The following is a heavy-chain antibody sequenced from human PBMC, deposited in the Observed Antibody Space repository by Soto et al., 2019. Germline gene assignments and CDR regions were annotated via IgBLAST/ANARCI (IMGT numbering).Heavy chain of an antibody. CDR1: GGTFNNYA. V-gene: IGHV1-69*06. J-gene: IGHJ4*02. D-gene: IGHD2-8*02. Sequence: QVQLVQSGAEVKRPESSMKVSCKPSGGTFNNYAINWVRQAPGQGLEWMGAIIPISGTTKYAQKFQGRVTITADKSTSTVYMDLSSLRSEYTAVYYCARWGGLSCSGAVCFKKPFDYWGQGTLVNVSS. CDR3: ARWGGLSCSGAVCFKKPFDY. CDR2: IIPISGTT.